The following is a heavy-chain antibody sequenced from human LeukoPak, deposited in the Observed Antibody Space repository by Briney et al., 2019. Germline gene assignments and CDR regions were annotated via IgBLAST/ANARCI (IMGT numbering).Heavy chain of an antibody. Sequence: PSQTLSLTCTVSGGSISSGSYYWSWIRQPAGKGLEWIGRIYTSGSTNYNPSLKSRVTISVDTSKNQFSLKLSSVTAADTAVYYCARVSGIAVAGVAFDIWGQGTMVTVSS. J-gene: IGHJ3*02. V-gene: IGHV4-61*02. CDR2: IYTSGST. CDR1: GGSISSGSYY. D-gene: IGHD6-19*01. CDR3: ARVSGIAVAGVAFDI.